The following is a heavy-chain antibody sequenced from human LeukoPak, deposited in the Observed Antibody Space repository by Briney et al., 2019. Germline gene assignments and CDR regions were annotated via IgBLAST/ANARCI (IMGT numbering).Heavy chain of an antibody. V-gene: IGHV1-18*01. CDR2: ITAGNGNT. CDR1: GYNFRNYG. Sequence: ASVKVSCKSSGYNFRNYGIGWVRQAPRQGLGWVGWITAGNGNTNYAQKVQGRITMTTDTSTSTAYMELRSLRSDDTAVYFCARDSARGYSYGYNAFDIWGQGTMVTVSS. J-gene: IGHJ3*02. CDR3: ARDSARGYSYGYNAFDI. D-gene: IGHD5-18*01.